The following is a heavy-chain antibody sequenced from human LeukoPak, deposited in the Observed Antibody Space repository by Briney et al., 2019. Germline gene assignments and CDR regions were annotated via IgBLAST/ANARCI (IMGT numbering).Heavy chain of an antibody. CDR2: IYQSGSA. CDR3: ARNSYYDNSGEGAFDI. CDR1: GASVGSIGYS. J-gene: IGHJ3*02. Sequence: SETLSLTCGVSGASVGSIGYSWSWIRQPPGRGLEWIGFIYQSGSASYNPSLQSRVTISIDKSKNQFSLNLSSVTAADTAVYYCARNSYYDNSGEGAFDIWGQGTMVTVSS. V-gene: IGHV4-30-2*01. D-gene: IGHD3-22*01.